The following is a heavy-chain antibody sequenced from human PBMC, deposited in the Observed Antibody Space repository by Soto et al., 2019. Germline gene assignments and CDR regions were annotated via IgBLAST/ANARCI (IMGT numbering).Heavy chain of an antibody. CDR1: GGSISSYY. Sequence: SETLSLTCTVSGGSISSYYWSWIRQPPGKGLEWIGYIYYSGSTNYNPSLKSRVTISVDTSKNQFSLKLSSVTAADTAVYYCATHIEDYSGSGSDYWGQGTLVTVAS. D-gene: IGHD3-10*01. V-gene: IGHV4-59*01. CDR3: ATHIEDYSGSGSDY. CDR2: IYYSGST. J-gene: IGHJ4*02.